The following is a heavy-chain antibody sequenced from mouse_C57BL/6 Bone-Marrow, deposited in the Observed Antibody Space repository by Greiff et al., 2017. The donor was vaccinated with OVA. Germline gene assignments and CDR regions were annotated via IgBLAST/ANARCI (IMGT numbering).Heavy chain of an antibody. D-gene: IGHD2-5*01. J-gene: IGHJ3*01. CDR1: GFTFSSYG. CDR3: ASAPYYSNRGFAY. Sequence: EVHLVESGGDLVKPGGSLKLSCAASGFTFSSYGMSWVRQTPDKRLEWVATISSGGSYTYYPDSVKGRFTISRDNAKNTLYLQMSSLKSEDTAMYYCASAPYYSNRGFAYWGQGTLVTVSA. CDR2: ISSGGSYT. V-gene: IGHV5-6*01.